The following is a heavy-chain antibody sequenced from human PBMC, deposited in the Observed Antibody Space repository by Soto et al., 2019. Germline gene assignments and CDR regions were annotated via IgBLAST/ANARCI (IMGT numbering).Heavy chain of an antibody. V-gene: IGHV1-8*01. J-gene: IGHJ5*02. Sequence: ASVKVSCKASGYTFTSYDVNWVRQATGQGLEWMGWMNPNTGNIGYAQKFQGRVTMTRNTSISTAYMELNSLRVEDSAVYFCAKDDSLEWFFPLDAWGQGTLVTSPQ. CDR2: MNPNTGNI. CDR1: GYTFTSYD. CDR3: AKDDSLEWFFPLDA. D-gene: IGHD3-3*01.